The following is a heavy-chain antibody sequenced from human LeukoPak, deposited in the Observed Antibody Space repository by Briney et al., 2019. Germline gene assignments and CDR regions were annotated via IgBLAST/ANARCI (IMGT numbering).Heavy chain of an antibody. CDR1: GFIFSSYA. Sequence: PGGSLRLSCAASGFIFSSYAMSWVRQAPGKGLEWVSTISGSGGSTYYADSVKGRFTISRDNSKNTVYLQMNSLRAEDTAVYYCAKHRSCINYVCHADFDYWGQGTLVTVSS. CDR3: AKHRSCINYVCHADFDY. V-gene: IGHV3-23*01. D-gene: IGHD2-8*01. J-gene: IGHJ4*02. CDR2: ISGSGGST.